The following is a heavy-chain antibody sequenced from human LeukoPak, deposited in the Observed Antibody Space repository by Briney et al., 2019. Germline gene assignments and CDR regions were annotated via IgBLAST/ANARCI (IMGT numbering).Heavy chain of an antibody. D-gene: IGHD3-10*01. Sequence: PSQTLSLTCAVSGGSISSGGYSWSWIRQPPGKGLEWIGYIYHSGSTYYNPSLKSRVTISVDRSKNQFSLKLSSVTAADTAVYYCASIVLPMGDAFDIWGQGTMVTVSS. V-gene: IGHV4-30-2*01. CDR2: IYHSGST. J-gene: IGHJ3*02. CDR3: ASIVLPMGDAFDI. CDR1: GGSISSGGYS.